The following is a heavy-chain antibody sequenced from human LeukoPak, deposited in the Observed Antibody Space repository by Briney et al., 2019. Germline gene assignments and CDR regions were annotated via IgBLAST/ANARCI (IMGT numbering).Heavy chain of an antibody. Sequence: GGSLRLSCAASGFTVSSNYMSWVRQAPGKGLEWVSFTDTSGNYIYYGDSVKGRFTISRDNARNLLFLQMNGLRAEDTAVYYCARGRSITLLRGVAMSDGFDIWGQGAMVAVSS. D-gene: IGHD3-10*01. V-gene: IGHV3-21*06. CDR1: GFTVSSNY. CDR2: TDTSGNYI. CDR3: ARGRSITLLRGVAMSDGFDI. J-gene: IGHJ3*02.